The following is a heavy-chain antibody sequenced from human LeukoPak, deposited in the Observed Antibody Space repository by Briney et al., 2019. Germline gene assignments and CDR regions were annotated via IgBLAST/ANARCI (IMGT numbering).Heavy chain of an antibody. D-gene: IGHD6-19*01. CDR3: ARELKPYSSGWYQAGDY. V-gene: IGHV3-23*01. CDR2: ISASGGGT. Sequence: GGSLRLSCAASGFTFTTYPMSWVRQAPGKGLEWVSAISASGGGTYYADSVKGRFTISRDNSKNTLYLQMNSLRAEDTAVYYCARELKPYSSGWYQAGDYWGQGTLVTVSS. CDR1: GFTFTTYP. J-gene: IGHJ4*02.